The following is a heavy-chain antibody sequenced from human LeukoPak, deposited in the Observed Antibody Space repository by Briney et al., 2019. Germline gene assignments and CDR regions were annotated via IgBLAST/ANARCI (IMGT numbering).Heavy chain of an antibody. CDR3: ARESSSRWSPDDAFDI. J-gene: IGHJ3*02. V-gene: IGHV3-74*01. CDR2: ISSDGGRT. D-gene: IGHD6-13*01. Sequence: GGSLRLSCAASGFPFSTYWMHWVRQAPGKGLVWVSRISSDGGRTTHADSVKGRFTISRDNAKNTLYLQMNSLRAEDTAVYYCARESSSRWSPDDAFDIWGQGTMVSVSS. CDR1: GFPFSTYW.